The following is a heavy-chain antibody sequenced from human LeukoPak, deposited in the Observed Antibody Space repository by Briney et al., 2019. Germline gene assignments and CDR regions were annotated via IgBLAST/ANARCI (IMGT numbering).Heavy chain of an antibody. V-gene: IGHV3-33*06. D-gene: IGHD4-17*01. J-gene: IGHJ6*03. Sequence: GGSLRLSCAASGFTFGTYGMHWVRQAPGKGLEWVAVIWYDGSKKYYADSVKGRFTISRDTSKSTLYLQMNSLRAEDTAVYYCAKAKGAYGDYYYYYMDVWGKGTTVTVSS. CDR2: IWYDGSKK. CDR1: GFTFGTYG. CDR3: AKAKGAYGDYYYYYMDV.